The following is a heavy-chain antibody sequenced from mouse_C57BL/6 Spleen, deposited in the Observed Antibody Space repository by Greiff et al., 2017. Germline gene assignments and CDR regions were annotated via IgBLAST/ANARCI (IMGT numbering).Heavy chain of an antibody. CDR2: INPNNGGT. CDR3: ARHGSSNYAMDY. J-gene: IGHJ4*01. Sequence: VQLQPSGPELVKPGASVKIPCKASGYTFTDYNMDWVKQSHGKSLEWIGDINPNNGGTIYNQKFKGKATLTVDKSSSTAYMELRSLTSEDTAVYYCARHGSSNYAMDYWGQGTSVTVSS. D-gene: IGHD1-1*01. V-gene: IGHV1-18*01. CDR1: GYTFTDYN.